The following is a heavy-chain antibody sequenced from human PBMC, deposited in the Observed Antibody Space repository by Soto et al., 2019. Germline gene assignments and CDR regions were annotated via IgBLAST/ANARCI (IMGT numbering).Heavy chain of an antibody. D-gene: IGHD6-19*01. Sequence: QVQLQESGPGLVKPSETLSLTCTVSGGSVSSGSYYWSWIRQPPGKGLEWIGYIYYSGSTNYNPSLKSRVTISVDTSKNQFSLKLSSVTVAATAVYYCARGIEGWYQGRYYYGMDVWGQGTTVTVSS. CDR2: IYYSGST. CDR1: GGSVSSGSYY. J-gene: IGHJ6*02. CDR3: ARGIEGWYQGRYYYGMDV. V-gene: IGHV4-61*01.